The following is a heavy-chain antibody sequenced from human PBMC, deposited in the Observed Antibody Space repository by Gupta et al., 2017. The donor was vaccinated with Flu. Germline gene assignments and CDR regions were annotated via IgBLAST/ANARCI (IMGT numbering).Heavy chain of an antibody. V-gene: IGHV4-31*03. J-gene: IGHJ1*01. D-gene: IGHD3-3*01. CDR3: ARIFSAWWFDF. CDR1: GDSFSNDGNS. Sequence: QVQLQESGPGLVKPSQTLSLTCSVSGDSFSNDGNSWGWIRQHPGRGLEWIGHIYYSGNTDYNPSLKSRVTISKDTSNNQFSLRLSSVTAADTAVYYCARIFSAWWFDFWGQGTLVTVSS. CDR2: IYYSGNT.